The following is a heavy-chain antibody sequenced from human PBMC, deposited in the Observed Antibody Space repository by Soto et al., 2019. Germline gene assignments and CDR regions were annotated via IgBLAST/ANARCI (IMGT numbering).Heavy chain of an antibody. J-gene: IGHJ6*03. CDR3: AREPNYYMDV. CDR2: VSGRGDNT. Sequence: GGSLRLSCAASGFTFSSNAMSWVRQAPGKGLDWVSSVSGRGDNTYYADSVKGRFTISRDNSKNTLYLQMNSLRAEDTAVYYCAREPNYYMDVWGKGTTVTVSS. CDR1: GFTFSSNA. V-gene: IGHV3-23*01.